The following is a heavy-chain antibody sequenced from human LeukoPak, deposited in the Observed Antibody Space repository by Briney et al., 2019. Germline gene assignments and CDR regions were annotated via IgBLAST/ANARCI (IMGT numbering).Heavy chain of an antibody. CDR1: GGSISSYY. J-gene: IGHJ4*02. CDR3: ARMGRCFDWLLPDY. V-gene: IGHV4-59*01. D-gene: IGHD3-9*01. CDR2: IYYSGST. Sequence: SETLSLTCTVSGGSISSYYWSWIRQAPGKGLEWIGYIYYSGSTNYNPSLKSRVTISVDTSKNQFSLKLSSVTAADTAVYYCARMGRCFDWLLPDYWGQGTLVTVSS.